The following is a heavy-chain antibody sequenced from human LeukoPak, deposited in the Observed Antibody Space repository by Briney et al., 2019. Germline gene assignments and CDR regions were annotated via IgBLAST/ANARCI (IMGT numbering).Heavy chain of an antibody. CDR1: GDSVSSKSGA. CDR2: TYHRSKWYY. Sequence: SQTLSLTCAISGDSVSSKSGAWNWIRQSPSRGLEWLGRTYHRSKWYYDYAVSVKSRITINPDTSKNQFSLQLNSVTPEDTAVYYCARGKAFDVWGQGTLVTVSS. CDR3: ARGKAFDV. V-gene: IGHV6-1*01. J-gene: IGHJ3*01.